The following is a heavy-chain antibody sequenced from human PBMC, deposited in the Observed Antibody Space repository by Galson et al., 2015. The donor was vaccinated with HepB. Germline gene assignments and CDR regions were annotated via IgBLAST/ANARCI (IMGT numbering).Heavy chain of an antibody. V-gene: IGHV1-69*13. CDR3: ARVKGFSGGWNYDSSVPITGWFDP. CDR2: IIPIIGTA. D-gene: IGHD3-22*01. J-gene: IGHJ5*02. Sequence: SVKVSCKASGGTFSSYAISWVRQAPGQGLEWMGGIIPIIGTANYAQKFQGRVTITADESTSTAYMELSSLRSEDTAVCYCARVKGFSGGWNYDSSVPITGWFDPWGQGTRVTVSS. CDR1: GGTFSSYA.